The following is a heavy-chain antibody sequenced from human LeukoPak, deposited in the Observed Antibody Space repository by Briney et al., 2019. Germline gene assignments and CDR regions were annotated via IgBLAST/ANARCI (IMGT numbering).Heavy chain of an antibody. CDR2: MKPNSGNT. Sequence: ASVKVSCKASGYTFTSYDINWVRQASGQGLEGVGWMKPNSGNTGYAQKFQGRVTMTRTTSISTAYMELSSLRSEDTAVYYCARDSSEAGSGRSWGQGTLVTVSS. CDR3: ARDSSEAGSGRS. D-gene: IGHD3-10*01. CDR1: GYTFTSYD. V-gene: IGHV1-8*01. J-gene: IGHJ5*02.